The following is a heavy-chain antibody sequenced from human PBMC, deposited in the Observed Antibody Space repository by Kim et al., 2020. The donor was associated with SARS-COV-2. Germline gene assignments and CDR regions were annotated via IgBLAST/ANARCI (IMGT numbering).Heavy chain of an antibody. CDR3: ARAIVVVPAAISGYSYGSPYYYYGMDV. J-gene: IGHJ6*02. CDR1: GGSISSSSYY. D-gene: IGHD2-2*01. CDR2: IYYSGST. V-gene: IGHV4-39*01. Sequence: SETLSLTCTVSGGSISSSSYYWGWIRQPPGKGLEWIGSIYYSGSTYYNPSLKSRVTISVDTSKNQFSLKLSSVTAADTAVYYCARAIVVVPAAISGYSYGSPYYYYGMDVWGQGTTVTVSS.